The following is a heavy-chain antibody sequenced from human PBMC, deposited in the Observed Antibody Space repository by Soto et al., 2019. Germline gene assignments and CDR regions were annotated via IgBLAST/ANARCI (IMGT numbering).Heavy chain of an antibody. V-gene: IGHV2-5*02. D-gene: IGHD3-22*01. CDR3: AHRAYFDTGKQFDS. J-gene: IGHJ4*02. CDR1: GFSLSTSGVG. CDR2: IYWDDEK. Sequence: QITLKESGPTLVKPTQTLTLTCTFSGFSLSTSGVGVGWIRQPPGKALEWLAIIYWDDEKRYSPSLKIRLTVTKDTSKNQVVLTMTNVDHVDTATYYCAHRAYFDTGKQFDSWGQGTLVSVSS.